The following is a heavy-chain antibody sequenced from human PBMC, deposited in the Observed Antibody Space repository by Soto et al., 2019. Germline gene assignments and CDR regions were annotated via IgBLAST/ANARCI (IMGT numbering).Heavy chain of an antibody. Sequence: PGGSLRLSCAASGFTFSSYAMSWVRQAPGKGLEWVSAISGSGGSTYYADSVKGRFTISRDNSKNTLYLQMNSLRAEDTAVYYCATQIKPRGYFDWLLIHWFDPWGQGTLVTVSS. D-gene: IGHD3-9*01. CDR3: ATQIKPRGYFDWLLIHWFDP. CDR1: GFTFSSYA. V-gene: IGHV3-23*01. CDR2: ISGSGGST. J-gene: IGHJ5*02.